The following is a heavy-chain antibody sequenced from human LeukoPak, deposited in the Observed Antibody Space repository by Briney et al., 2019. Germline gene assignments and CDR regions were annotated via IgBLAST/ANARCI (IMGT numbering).Heavy chain of an antibody. D-gene: IGHD4-23*01. CDR3: ARGRLATVVTPSISADFDY. Sequence: SETLSLTCAVFGRSFSNFYWTWIRQPPGKGLEWIGEINHSGRTNYNPSLKSRVSISVDTSRNQVSLKLTSVTAADTAVYYCARGRLATVVTPSISADFDYWGQGTLVTVSS. V-gene: IGHV4-34*01. J-gene: IGHJ4*02. CDR2: INHSGRT. CDR1: GRSFSNFY.